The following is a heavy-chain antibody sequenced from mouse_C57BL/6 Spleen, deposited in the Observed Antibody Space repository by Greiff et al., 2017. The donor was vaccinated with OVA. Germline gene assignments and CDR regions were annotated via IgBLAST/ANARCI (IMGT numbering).Heavy chain of an antibody. CDR1: GYTFTSYW. Sequence: QVQLQQPGAELVRPGSSVKLSCKASGYTFTSYWMHWVKQRPIQGLEWIGNIDPSDSETHYNQKFKDKATLTVDKSSSTAYMQLSSLTSEDSAVYYCARRDGSSYEADYWGQGTTLTVSA. CDR3: ARRDGSSYEADY. J-gene: IGHJ2*01. CDR2: IDPSDSET. D-gene: IGHD1-1*01. V-gene: IGHV1-52*01.